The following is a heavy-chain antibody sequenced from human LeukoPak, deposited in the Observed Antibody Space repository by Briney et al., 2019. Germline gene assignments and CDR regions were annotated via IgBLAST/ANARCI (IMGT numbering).Heavy chain of an antibody. Sequence: ASVKVSCKASGYTFIAYYLQWVRQAPGQGLERMGWMNPNSGNTGYAQKFQGRVTITRNTSISTAYMELSSLRSEDTAVYYCVISSGTEWYYFDYWGQGTLVTVSS. CDR3: VISSGTEWYYFDY. J-gene: IGHJ4*02. CDR2: MNPNSGNT. D-gene: IGHD3-22*01. CDR1: GYTFIAYY. V-gene: IGHV1-8*03.